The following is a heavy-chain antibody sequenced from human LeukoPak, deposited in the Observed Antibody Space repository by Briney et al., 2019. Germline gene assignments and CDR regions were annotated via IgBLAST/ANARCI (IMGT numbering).Heavy chain of an antibody. D-gene: IGHD3-3*01. CDR1: GYSFTSYW. V-gene: IGHV5-51*01. Sequence: GESLKISCKGSGYSFTSYWIGWVRQLPGKGLEWMGIIYPGDSDTRYSPSFQGQVTTSADKSISTAYLQWSSLKASDTAMYYCARASDYDFWSGYGSYYYYGMDVWGQGTTVTVSS. CDR3: ARASDYDFWSGYGSYYYYGMDV. CDR2: IYPGDSDT. J-gene: IGHJ6*02.